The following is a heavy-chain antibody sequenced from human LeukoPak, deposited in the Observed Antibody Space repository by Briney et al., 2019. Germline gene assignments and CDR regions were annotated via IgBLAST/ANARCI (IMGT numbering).Heavy chain of an antibody. J-gene: IGHJ3*02. D-gene: IGHD2-15*01. CDR3: ARLCSGGSCYPAKVAFDI. CDR1: GGSFSGYY. Sequence: SETLSLTCAVYGGSFSGYYWSWIRQSPGKGLEWIGEINHSGSTNYNPSLKSRVTISVDTSKNQFSLKLSSVTAADTAVYYCARLCSGGSCYPAKVAFDIWGQGTMVTVSS. CDR2: INHSGST. V-gene: IGHV4-34*01.